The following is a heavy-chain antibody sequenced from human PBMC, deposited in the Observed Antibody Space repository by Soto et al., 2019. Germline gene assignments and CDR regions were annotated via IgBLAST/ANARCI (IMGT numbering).Heavy chain of an antibody. D-gene: IGHD2-2*01. Sequence: GGSLRLSCASSGFTFSDYYMSLIRQAPGKGLEWVSYISSSGSTIYYADSVKGRFTISRDNAKNSLYLQMNSLRAEDTAVYYCARTYSSTSWPYYYYYYMDVWGKGTTVTVSS. J-gene: IGHJ6*03. CDR1: GFTFSDYY. CDR3: ARTYSSTSWPYYYYYYMDV. V-gene: IGHV3-11*01. CDR2: ISSSGSTI.